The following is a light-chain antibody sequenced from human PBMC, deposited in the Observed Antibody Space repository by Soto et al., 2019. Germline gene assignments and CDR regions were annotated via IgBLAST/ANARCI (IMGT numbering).Light chain of an antibody. J-gene: IGLJ1*01. CDR1: SSNIGAGYD. CDR2: GNS. CDR3: QSYDSSLSGSYV. Sequence: QAVVTQPPSVSGAPGQRVTISCTRSSSNIGAGYDVHWYQQLPGTAPKLLIYGNSNRPSGVPDRFSGSKSGTSASLAITGLQAEDEADYYCQSYDSSLSGSYVFGTGTQFTGL. V-gene: IGLV1-40*01.